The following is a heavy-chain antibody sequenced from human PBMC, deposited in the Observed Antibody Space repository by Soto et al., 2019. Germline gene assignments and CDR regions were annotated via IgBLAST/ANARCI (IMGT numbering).Heavy chain of an antibody. J-gene: IGHJ4*02. Sequence: RGSLRLSCAASGFTFSSYAMSWVRQAPGKGLEWVSAISGSGGSTYYADSVKGRFTISRDNSKNTLYLQMNSLRAEDTAVYYCAKVRGSSRWDLSDYWGQGNLVTVSS. V-gene: IGHV3-23*01. D-gene: IGHD6-13*01. CDR1: GFTFSSYA. CDR2: ISGSGGST. CDR3: AKVRGSSRWDLSDY.